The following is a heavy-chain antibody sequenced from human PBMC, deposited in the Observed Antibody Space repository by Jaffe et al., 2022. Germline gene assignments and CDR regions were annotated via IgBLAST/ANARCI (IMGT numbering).Heavy chain of an antibody. CDR1: GFTFSSYA. V-gene: IGHV3-23*01. D-gene: IGHD6-13*01. J-gene: IGHJ2*01. Sequence: EVQLLESGGGLVQPGGSLRLSCAASGFTFSSYAMSWVRQAPGKGLEWVSAISGSGGSTYYADSVKGRFTISRDNSKNTLYLQMNSLRAEDTAVYYCAKIGAAAGLFPNGYFDLWGRGTLVTVSS. CDR2: ISGSGGST. CDR3: AKIGAAAGLFPNGYFDL.